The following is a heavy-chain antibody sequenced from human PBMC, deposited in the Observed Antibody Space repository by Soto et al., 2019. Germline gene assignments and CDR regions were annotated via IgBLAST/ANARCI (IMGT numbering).Heavy chain of an antibody. CDR1: GFTFSSYA. CDR2: ISGSGGST. CDR3: ANIDDYSNYYGMDV. J-gene: IGHJ6*02. V-gene: IGHV3-23*01. D-gene: IGHD4-4*01. Sequence: LILSCAASGFTFSSYAMSWVRQAPGKGLEWVSAISGSGGSTYYADSVKGRFTISRDNSKNTLYLQMNSLRAEDTAVYYCANIDDYSNYYGMDVWGQGTTVTVSS.